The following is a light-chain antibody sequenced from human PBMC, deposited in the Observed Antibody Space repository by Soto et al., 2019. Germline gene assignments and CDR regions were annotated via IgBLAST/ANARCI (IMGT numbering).Light chain of an antibody. Sequence: QSAPTQPASVSGSPGQSITISCTGTSSDVGGYNFVSWYQQHPGKAPKLMIYEVSNRPSGVSNRFSGSKSGNTASLTISGLQAEDEADYYCNSYTSSRTLVFGGGTKLTVL. V-gene: IGLV2-14*01. CDR3: NSYTSSRTLV. J-gene: IGLJ3*02. CDR1: SSDVGGYNF. CDR2: EVS.